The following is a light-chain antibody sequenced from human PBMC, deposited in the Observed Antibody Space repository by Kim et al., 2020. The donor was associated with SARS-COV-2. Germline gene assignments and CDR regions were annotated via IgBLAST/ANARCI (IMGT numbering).Light chain of an antibody. CDR1: QSVSSY. V-gene: IGKV3-11*01. CDR3: QQRSNWLT. Sequence: EIVLTQSPATLSLSPGERATLPCSASQSVSSYLAWYQQKPGQAPRLLIYDASNRATGIPARFSGSGSGTDFTLTIRSLEPEDFAVYYCQQRSNWLTFGGGTKVDIK. J-gene: IGKJ4*01. CDR2: DAS.